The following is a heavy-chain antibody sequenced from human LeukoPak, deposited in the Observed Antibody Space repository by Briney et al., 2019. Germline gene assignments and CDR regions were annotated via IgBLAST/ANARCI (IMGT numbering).Heavy chain of an antibody. CDR2: ISGSVGST. CDR3: AKDHYYDSSGYYSSYFDY. Sequence: ETLSLTCTVSGGSISSYYWSWVRQAPGKGLEWVSAISGSVGSTYYADSVKGRFTISRDNSKNTLYLQMKSLRAEDTAVYYCAKDHYYDSSGYYSSYFDYWGPGTLVTVSS. CDR1: GGSISSYY. J-gene: IGHJ4*02. D-gene: IGHD3-22*01. V-gene: IGHV3-23*01.